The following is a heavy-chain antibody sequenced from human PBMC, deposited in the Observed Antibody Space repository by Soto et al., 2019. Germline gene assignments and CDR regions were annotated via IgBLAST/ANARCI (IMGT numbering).Heavy chain of an antibody. D-gene: IGHD3-3*01. CDR2: IYYSGRT. Sequence: SEYLSLTCNVPGGSISSYYCRWILQPPFQVPAWIGYIYYSGRTNYNPSLKSLFTISVDTSKNQSSLKLSSVTAADTAVYYCARCLPERITMFGVVLYDKDVWGQGTT. J-gene: IGHJ6*02. CDR1: GGSISSYY. V-gene: IGHV4-59*01. CDR3: ARCLPERITMFGVVLYDKDV.